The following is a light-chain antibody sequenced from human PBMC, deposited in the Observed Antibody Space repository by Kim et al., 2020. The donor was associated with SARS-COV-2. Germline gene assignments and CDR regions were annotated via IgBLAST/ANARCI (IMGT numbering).Light chain of an antibody. V-gene: IGLV1-40*01. CDR2: GNS. CDR3: QSYDSSLSVYV. Sequence: QRVTISCTGSSSNIGAGYDVHWYQQLPGTAPKLLIYGNSNRPSGVPDRFSGSKSGTSASLAITGLQAEDEADYYCQSYDSSLSVYVFGTRTKVTVL. J-gene: IGLJ1*01. CDR1: SSNIGAGYD.